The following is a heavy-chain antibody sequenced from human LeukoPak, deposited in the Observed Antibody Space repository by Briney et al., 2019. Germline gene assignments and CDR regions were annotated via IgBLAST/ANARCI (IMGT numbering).Heavy chain of an antibody. CDR3: ARMATVTTRWYFDL. Sequence: PSETLSLTCTVSGGSIGSGSYYWTWIRQPAGKGLEWIGRTYTNGGTTYNASLRSRVTVSMDTSKNQLFPKMTSVAAADTAVYYCARMATVTTRWYFDLWGRGTLVTVSS. V-gene: IGHV4-61*02. CDR1: GGSIGSGSYY. CDR2: TYTNGGT. D-gene: IGHD4-17*01. J-gene: IGHJ2*01.